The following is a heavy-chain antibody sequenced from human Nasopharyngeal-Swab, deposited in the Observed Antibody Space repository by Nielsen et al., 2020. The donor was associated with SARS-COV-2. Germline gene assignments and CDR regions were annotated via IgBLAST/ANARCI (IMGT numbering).Heavy chain of an antibody. D-gene: IGHD3-10*01. CDR3: ATIEISGKGAYYYYMDV. V-gene: IGHV1-18*01. J-gene: IGHJ6*03. Sequence: WVRQAPGQGLEWMGWINTYNGDTNYAQKLQGRVTVTTDTSTGTAYMELSSLRSEDTAVYYCATIEISGKGAYYYYMDVWGKGTTVTVSS. CDR2: INTYNGDT.